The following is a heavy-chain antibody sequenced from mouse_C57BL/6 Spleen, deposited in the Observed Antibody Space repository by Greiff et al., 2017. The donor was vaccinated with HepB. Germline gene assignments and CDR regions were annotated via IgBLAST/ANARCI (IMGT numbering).Heavy chain of an antibody. V-gene: IGHV1-18*01. D-gene: IGHD1-1*01. J-gene: IGHJ3*01. CDR2: INPNNGGT. CDR3: ARSDHYYGSSYRFAY. Sequence: VQLKQSGPELVKPGASVKIPCKASGYTFTDYNMDWVKQSHGKSLEWIGDINPNNGGTIYNQKFKGKATLTVDKSSSTAYMELRSLTSEDTAVYYCARSDHYYGSSYRFAYWGQGTLVTVSA. CDR1: GYTFTDYN.